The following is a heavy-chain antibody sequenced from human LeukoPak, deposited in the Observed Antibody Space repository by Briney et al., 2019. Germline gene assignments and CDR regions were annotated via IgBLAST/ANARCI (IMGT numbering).Heavy chain of an antibody. V-gene: IGHV1-46*01. CDR2: INPSGGST. Sequence: ASVKVSCKASGYTFTSYYMHWVRQAPGQGLEWMGIINPSGGSTSYAQKFQGRVTMTRDTPTSTVYMELSSLRSEDTAVYYCVRVGYCSGGSCYFLFFWGQGTLVTVSS. CDR3: VRVGYCSGGSCYFLFF. D-gene: IGHD2-15*01. J-gene: IGHJ4*02. CDR1: GYTFTSYY.